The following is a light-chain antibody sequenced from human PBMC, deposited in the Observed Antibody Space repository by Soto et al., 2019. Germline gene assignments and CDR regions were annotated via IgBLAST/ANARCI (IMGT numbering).Light chain of an antibody. CDR2: EDT. Sequence: QSALAQPASVSGSPGQSITISCTANSSDVTNYNLVSWYQQRPGEAPGLIIYEDTKRPSGVSHRFSGSRSDNTASLTISGLQTEDEGDYYCRSYAGGALFGGGTKLTVL. CDR3: RSYAGGAL. J-gene: IGLJ3*02. V-gene: IGLV2-23*01. CDR1: SSDVTNYNL.